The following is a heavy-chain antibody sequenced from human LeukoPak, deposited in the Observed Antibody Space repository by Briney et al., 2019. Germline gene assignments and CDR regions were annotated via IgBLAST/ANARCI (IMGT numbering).Heavy chain of an antibody. Sequence: SETLSLTCSVTGGSISSHYWSWIRQPPGKGLEWIGYIYYSGSTNYNPSLKSRVTISVDRSKNQFSLKLRSVTAADTAVYYCAKHLTNAYYDMIWFDPWGQGTLVTVSS. J-gene: IGHJ5*02. CDR3: AKHLTNAYYDMIWFDP. V-gene: IGHV4-59*11. D-gene: IGHD3-22*01. CDR2: IYYSGST. CDR1: GGSISSHY.